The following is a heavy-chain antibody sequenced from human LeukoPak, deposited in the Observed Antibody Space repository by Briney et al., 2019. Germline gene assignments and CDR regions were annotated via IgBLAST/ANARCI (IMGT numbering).Heavy chain of an antibody. CDR3: ARGFSRRIFDY. J-gene: IGHJ4*02. V-gene: IGHV4-59*08. Sequence: TSETLSLTCTVSGGSISSYYWSWIRQPSGKGLEWIGYIYYSGSTNYNPSLKSRVTISVDTSKNQFSLKLSSVTAADTAVYYCARGFSRRIFDYWGQGTLVTVSS. CDR1: GGSISSYY. CDR2: IYYSGST.